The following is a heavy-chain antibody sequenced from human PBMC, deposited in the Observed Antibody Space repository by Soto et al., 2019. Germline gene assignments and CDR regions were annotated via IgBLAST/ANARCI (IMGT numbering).Heavy chain of an antibody. D-gene: IGHD3-16*02. CDR3: ARGGLMITFGGVIVAYYYYYGMDV. Sequence: SETLSLTCAVYGGSFSGYYCSWIRQPPGKGLEWIGEINHSGSTNYNPSLKSRVTISVDTSKNQFSLKLSSVTAADTAVYYCARGGLMITFGGVIVAYYYYYGMDVWGQGTTVTVSS. V-gene: IGHV4-34*01. CDR2: INHSGST. J-gene: IGHJ6*02. CDR1: GGSFSGYY.